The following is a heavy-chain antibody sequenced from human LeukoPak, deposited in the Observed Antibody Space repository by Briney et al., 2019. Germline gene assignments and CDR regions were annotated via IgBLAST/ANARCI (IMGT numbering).Heavy chain of an antibody. Sequence: AASVKVSCKASGYTFNGYYMHWVRQAPGQGLEWMGWINPNSGGTKYAQKFQGRVTMTRDTSISTAYMELSWLRSDDTAVYYCARMDDSGFDYWGQGTLVTVSS. CDR3: ARMDDSGFDY. CDR1: GYTFNGYY. CDR2: INPNSGGT. J-gene: IGHJ4*02. D-gene: IGHD3-22*01. V-gene: IGHV1-2*02.